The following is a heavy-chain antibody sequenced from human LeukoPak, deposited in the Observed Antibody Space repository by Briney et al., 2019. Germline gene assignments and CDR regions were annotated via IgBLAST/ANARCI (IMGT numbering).Heavy chain of an antibody. Sequence: GESLKISCKGYGYSFTNYWIGWVRQMSGRGLEWMGIIYPGDSDTTYSPSFQGRVTISADKSLSIVYLQWSSLKASDTAMYYCARLDKGGNGAFDIWGQGTMVTVSS. CDR3: ARLDKGGNGAFDI. V-gene: IGHV5-51*01. J-gene: IGHJ3*02. CDR1: GYSFTNYW. D-gene: IGHD4-23*01. CDR2: IYPGDSDT.